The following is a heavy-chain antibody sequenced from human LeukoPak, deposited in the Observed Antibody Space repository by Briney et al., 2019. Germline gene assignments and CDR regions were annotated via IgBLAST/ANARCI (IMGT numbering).Heavy chain of an antibody. D-gene: IGHD2-2*01. J-gene: IGHJ4*02. Sequence: KTSQTLSLTCTVSGGSITSAGYSWGWIRQPAGKGLEWIGRIYSSGSTNSNPSLKSRVTISVDTSKNQFSLKLSSVTAADTAVYYCARGYCTSTSCSENRYYFDSWGQGTLVTVS. CDR2: IYSSGST. CDR1: GGSITSAGYS. V-gene: IGHV4-61*02. CDR3: ARGYCTSTSCSENRYYFDS.